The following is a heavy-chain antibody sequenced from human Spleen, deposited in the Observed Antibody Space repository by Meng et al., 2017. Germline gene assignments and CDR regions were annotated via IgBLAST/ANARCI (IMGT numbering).Heavy chain of an antibody. CDR2: INHSGST. CDR3: ARGPTTMAHDFDY. CDR1: GGSFSDYS. Sequence: VQRKRWCAGMLKPSETLSRSCVVSGGSFSDYSWSWIRQPPGKGLEWIGEINHSGSTNYNPSLESRATISVDTSQNNLSLKLSSVTAADSAVYYCARGPTTMAHDFDYWGQGTLVTVSS. J-gene: IGHJ4*02. D-gene: IGHD4-11*01. V-gene: IGHV4-34*01.